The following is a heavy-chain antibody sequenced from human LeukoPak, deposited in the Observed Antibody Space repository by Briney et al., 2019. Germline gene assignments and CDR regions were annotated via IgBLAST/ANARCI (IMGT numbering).Heavy chain of an antibody. V-gene: IGHV1-2*02. Sequence: ASVKVSCKASGYTFTGYYMHWVRQAPGQGLEWMGWINPNSGGTNYAQKFQGRVTMTRDTSISTAYMELSRLRSDDTAVYYCARDAPYCSSTSCYKDAFDIWGQGTMVTVSS. CDR1: GYTFTGYY. CDR2: INPNSGGT. J-gene: IGHJ3*02. D-gene: IGHD2-2*02. CDR3: ARDAPYCSSTSCYKDAFDI.